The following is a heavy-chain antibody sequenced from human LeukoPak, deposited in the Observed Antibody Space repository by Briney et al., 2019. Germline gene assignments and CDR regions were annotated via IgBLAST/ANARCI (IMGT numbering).Heavy chain of an antibody. CDR2: ISPGGDIK. J-gene: IGHJ4*02. CDR3: AQDGAWLRFDH. D-gene: IGHD5-12*01. Sequence: GGTLRLSCAASGFTFNRYGMNWVRQAPGKGLEWVSGISPGGDIKYYADSVKGRFVISRDNSKNTVYLQMNSLRVDDTARYYCAQDGAWLRFDHWGQGTLVTVSS. V-gene: IGHV3-23*01. CDR1: GFTFNRYG.